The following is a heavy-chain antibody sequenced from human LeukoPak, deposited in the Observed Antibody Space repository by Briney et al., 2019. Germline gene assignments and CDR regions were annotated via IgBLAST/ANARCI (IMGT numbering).Heavy chain of an antibody. CDR3: ARGHRAAGTLSYGMDV. CDR1: GYTFTNYG. D-gene: IGHD6-13*01. CDR2: ISAYNGNT. Sequence: GASVKVSCKSSGYTFTNYGISWVRQAPGQGLEWMGWISAYNGNTNYAQKLQGRVTMTTDTSTSTAYMELRSLRSDDTAVYYCARGHRAAGTLSYGMDVWGQGTTVTVSS. V-gene: IGHV1-18*01. J-gene: IGHJ6*02.